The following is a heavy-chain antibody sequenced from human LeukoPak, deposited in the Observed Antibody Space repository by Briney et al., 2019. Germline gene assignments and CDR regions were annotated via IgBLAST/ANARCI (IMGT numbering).Heavy chain of an antibody. V-gene: IGHV1-2*06. Sequence: GASVKVSCKTSGYIFTDYYMHWVRQAPGQGLEWMGRINANSGGTNYAQKFQGRVSLTRDTSISTAYMELSRLRSDDTAVHYCARAAGYCSGGTCLYYFDYWGQGTLVTVSS. J-gene: IGHJ4*02. CDR2: INANSGGT. D-gene: IGHD2-15*01. CDR1: GYIFTDYY. CDR3: ARAAGYCSGGTCLYYFDY.